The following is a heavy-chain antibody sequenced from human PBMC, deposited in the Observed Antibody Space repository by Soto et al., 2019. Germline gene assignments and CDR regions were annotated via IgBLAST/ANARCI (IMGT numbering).Heavy chain of an antibody. Sequence: SVKVSSKASGGTFSSYAISWVRQAPGQGLEWMGGIIPIFGTANYAQKFQGRVTITADESTSTAYMELSSLRSEDTAVYYCARVMELELGGMDVWGQGTTVTVSS. CDR2: IIPIFGTA. D-gene: IGHD1-7*01. J-gene: IGHJ6*02. V-gene: IGHV1-69*13. CDR1: GGTFSSYA. CDR3: ARVMELELGGMDV.